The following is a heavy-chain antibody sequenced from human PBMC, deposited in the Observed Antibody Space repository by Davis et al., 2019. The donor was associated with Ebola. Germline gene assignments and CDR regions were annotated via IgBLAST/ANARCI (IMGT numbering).Heavy chain of an antibody. V-gene: IGHV1-69*13. D-gene: IGHD1-26*01. CDR2: IIPIFGTA. Sequence: SSVNVSCKASGCTFSSYAISWVRPAPGQGLEWMGGIIPIFGTANYAQKFQGRVTITADESTSTAYMELSSLRSEDTAVYYCARGEPPYYYYGMDVWGQGTTVTVSS. CDR3: ARGEPPYYYYGMDV. J-gene: IGHJ6*02. CDR1: GCTFSSYA.